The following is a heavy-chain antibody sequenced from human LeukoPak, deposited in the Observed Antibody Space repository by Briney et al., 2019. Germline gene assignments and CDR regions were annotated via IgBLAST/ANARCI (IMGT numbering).Heavy chain of an antibody. D-gene: IGHD2-15*01. Sequence: ASVKVSCKASGGTFSSYAISWVRQAPGQGLEWMGGIIPIFGTANYAQKFQGRVTITADKSTSTAYMELSSLRSEDTAVYHCARDGVVVAAKESANWFDPWGQGTLVTVSS. CDR2: IIPIFGTA. CDR1: GGTFSSYA. J-gene: IGHJ5*02. CDR3: ARDGVVVAAKESANWFDP. V-gene: IGHV1-69*06.